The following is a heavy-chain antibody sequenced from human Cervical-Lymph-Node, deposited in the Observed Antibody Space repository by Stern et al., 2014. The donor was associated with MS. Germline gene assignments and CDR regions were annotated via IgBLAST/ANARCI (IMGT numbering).Heavy chain of an antibody. Sequence: VHLVVSGVGVVQPGRALRLSCEASGFTFNSHGMHWVRQAPGKGLDWVAGIWYDASNNYYADYVKGRFTISGVISKNTLFPQINSLRADDTAVYYCARVGYSSPWSSFDYWGQGTLVTVSS. V-gene: IGHV3-33*08. D-gene: IGHD6-13*01. CDR3: ARVGYSSPWSSFDY. J-gene: IGHJ4*02. CDR2: IWYDASNN. CDR1: GFTFNSHG.